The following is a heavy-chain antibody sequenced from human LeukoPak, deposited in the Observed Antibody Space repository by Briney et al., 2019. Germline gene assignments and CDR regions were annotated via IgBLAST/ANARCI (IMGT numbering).Heavy chain of an antibody. D-gene: IGHD3-22*01. CDR3: ARGLGSYDSSELTWPMISF. Sequence: ASVKVSCKASGYTFTSYEINWVRQATGHGLEWMGWMNTDSGDTAYAQKFQGRITMTRSTSITTAYMELSSLRSEDTAVYYCARGLGSYDSSELTWPMISFWGQGTQVTVSS. V-gene: IGHV1-8*01. J-gene: IGHJ4*02. CDR2: MNTDSGDT. CDR1: GYTFTSYE.